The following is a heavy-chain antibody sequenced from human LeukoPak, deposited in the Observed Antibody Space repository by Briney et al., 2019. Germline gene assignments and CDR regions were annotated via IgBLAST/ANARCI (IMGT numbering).Heavy chain of an antibody. CDR1: GFTFSSYE. Sequence: GGSLRLSCAASGFTFSSYEMNWARQAPGKGLEWISYISTTGSTILYADSVKGRFTISRDNAKNSLYLEMHSLRAEDTAIYYCARFDILLTSAAKGGVYNWFDPWGQGTLVTVSS. V-gene: IGHV3-48*03. J-gene: IGHJ5*02. D-gene: IGHD2-2*01. CDR3: ARFDILLTSAAKGGVYNWFDP. CDR2: ISTTGSTI.